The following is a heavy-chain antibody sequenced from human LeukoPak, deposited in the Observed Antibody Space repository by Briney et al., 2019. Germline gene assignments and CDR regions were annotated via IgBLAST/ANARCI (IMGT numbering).Heavy chain of an antibody. CDR2: INHSGST. J-gene: IGHJ5*02. CDR3: ANMYGSGSYLGFDP. V-gene: IGHV4-34*01. CDR1: GGSSSAYY. Sequence: SETLSLTCAVYGGSSSAYYWSWIRQPPGKGLEWIGEINHSGSTNYNPSLKGRVTISVDTSKNQFSLQLSTVTAADTAAYYCANMYGSGSYLGFDPWGQGTLVTVSS. D-gene: IGHD3-10*01.